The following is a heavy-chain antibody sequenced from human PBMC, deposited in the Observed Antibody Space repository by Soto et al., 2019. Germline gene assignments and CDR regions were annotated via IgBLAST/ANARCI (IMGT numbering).Heavy chain of an antibody. CDR2: ISPSSGHI. Sequence: EVHLVESGGGLVKPGGSLRLSCAVSGFTFSSCTMNWVRQAPGKGLEWVSSISPSSGHIYYADSVKGRFTISRDNAKNSLFLQMNSLRGEDTAVYYCSGCSSGACHKNYGRDVWGQGTTVTISS. CDR1: GFTFSSCT. J-gene: IGHJ6*02. D-gene: IGHD2-15*01. CDR3: SGCSSGACHKNYGRDV. V-gene: IGHV3-21*06.